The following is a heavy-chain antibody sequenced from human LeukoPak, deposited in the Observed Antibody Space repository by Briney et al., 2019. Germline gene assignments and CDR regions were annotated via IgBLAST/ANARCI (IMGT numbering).Heavy chain of an antibody. Sequence: SLRLACAASGFTFSNYNMNWIRQAPGKGLEWVSSISSSSSYITYADSVKGRFTISRDNAKNSLYLQMHSLRAEDTAVYYCARDSQAVGTDFDYWGQGTLVTVSS. CDR3: ARDSQAVGTDFDY. CDR2: ISSSSSYI. J-gene: IGHJ4*02. V-gene: IGHV3-21*01. CDR1: GFTFSNYN. D-gene: IGHD6-13*01.